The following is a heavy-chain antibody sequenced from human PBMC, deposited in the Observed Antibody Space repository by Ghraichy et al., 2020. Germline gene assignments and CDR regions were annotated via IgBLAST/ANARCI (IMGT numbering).Heavy chain of an antibody. D-gene: IGHD2-2*01. J-gene: IGHJ1*01. Sequence: GGSLRLSCAASGFTFSSYAISWVRQAPGNGLEWVSAISGSGGSTYYAETVKGRFTISRDNSKNTLYLQMNSLRVEDTAVYYCAKDGIVVVPAARPSEYFQHWGQGTLVTVSS. V-gene: IGHV3-23*01. CDR2: ISGSGGST. CDR3: AKDGIVVVPAARPSEYFQH. CDR1: GFTFSSYA.